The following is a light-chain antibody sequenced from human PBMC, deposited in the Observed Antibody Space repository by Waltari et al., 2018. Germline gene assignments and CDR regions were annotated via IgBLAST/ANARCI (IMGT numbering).Light chain of an antibody. CDR2: QDL. CDR3: QAWDDSVCG. J-gene: IGLJ2*01. Sequence: SYELTQPPSVSVTPGQTAKIACPGEELGHKFAYWYQQRPGQSPLLVIYQDLKRPSGISERFSGSTSGNTTTLTITGAQAIDEADYYCQAWDDSVCGFGGGTRLTVL. CDR1: ELGHKF. V-gene: IGLV3-1*01.